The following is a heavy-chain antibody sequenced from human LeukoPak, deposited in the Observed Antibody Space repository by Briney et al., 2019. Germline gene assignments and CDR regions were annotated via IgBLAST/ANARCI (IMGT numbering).Heavy chain of an antibody. Sequence: SETLSLTCTVSGGSISSYYWSWIRQPAGKGLEWIGRIYTSGSTNYNPSLKSRVTMSVDTSKNQFSLKLSSVTAADTAVYYCARRRGRAATRYYFDYWGQGTLVTVSS. CDR3: ARRRGRAATRYYFDY. CDR2: IYTSGST. V-gene: IGHV4-4*07. CDR1: GGSISSYY. D-gene: IGHD2-15*01. J-gene: IGHJ4*02.